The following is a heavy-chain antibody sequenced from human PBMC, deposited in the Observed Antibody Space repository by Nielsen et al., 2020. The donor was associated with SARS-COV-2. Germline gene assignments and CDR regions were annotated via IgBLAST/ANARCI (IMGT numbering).Heavy chain of an antibody. CDR3: ARDLSGWYSEYFQH. V-gene: IGHV1-8*02. CDR2: MNPNSGNT. CDR1: GGTFSSYA. D-gene: IGHD6-19*01. J-gene: IGHJ1*01. Sequence: ASVKVSCKASGGTFSSYAINWVRQATGKGLEWMGWMNPNSGNTGYAQNFQGRVTMTRNTSLSTAYMELSSLRSDDTAVYYRARDLSGWYSEYFQHWGQGTLVTVSS.